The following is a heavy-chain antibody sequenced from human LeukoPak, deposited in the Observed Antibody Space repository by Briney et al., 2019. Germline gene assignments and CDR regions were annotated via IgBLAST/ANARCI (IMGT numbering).Heavy chain of an antibody. Sequence: GGSLRLSCAASVFSFSTYWMSWVRQAPGKGLEWVANINQDGTERYLVGSVKGRFTISRDNGKKSVFLQMNSLRDEDTAVYYCTRTLAARSFYFDYWGRGTLVTVSS. J-gene: IGHJ4*02. D-gene: IGHD3-10*01. CDR3: TRTLAARSFYFDY. CDR1: VFSFSTYW. CDR2: INQDGTER. V-gene: IGHV3-7*01.